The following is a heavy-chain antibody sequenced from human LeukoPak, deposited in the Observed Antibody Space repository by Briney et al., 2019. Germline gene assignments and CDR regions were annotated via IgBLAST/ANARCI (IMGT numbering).Heavy chain of an antibody. CDR3: ARGPDIVVVPAALNTYYFDY. CDR2: IYYSGGT. Sequence: SETLSLTCTVSGGSISSYYWSWIRQPPGKGLEWIGYIYYSGGTNYNPSLKSRVTISVDTSKNQFSLKLSSVTAADTAVYYCARGPDIVVVPAALNTYYFDYWGQGTLVTVSS. D-gene: IGHD2-2*01. CDR1: GGSISSYY. J-gene: IGHJ4*02. V-gene: IGHV4-59*01.